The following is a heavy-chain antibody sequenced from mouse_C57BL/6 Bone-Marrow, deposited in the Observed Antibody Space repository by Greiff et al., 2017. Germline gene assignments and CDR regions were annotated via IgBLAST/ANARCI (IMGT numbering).Heavy chain of an antibody. D-gene: IGHD1-1*01. CDR2: ISSGGGTI. CDR3: ARPHYYGSILDD. CDR1: GFTFSGYG. Sequence: EVMLVESGGGLVKPGGSLKLSCAASGFTFSGYGMHWVRQAPEKGLEWVAYISSGGGTIYYADTVSGRFTISRDNAKNQLFLKMNSLRSEDTAMYYCARPHYYGSILDDWGQGTTVTVSS. J-gene: IGHJ2*01. V-gene: IGHV5-17*01.